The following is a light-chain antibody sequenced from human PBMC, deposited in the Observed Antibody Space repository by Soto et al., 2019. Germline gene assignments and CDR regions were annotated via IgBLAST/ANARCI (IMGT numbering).Light chain of an antibody. Sequence: DIPMTQSPSSLSASVGDIVTITCRASQGISNYLAWYQQKPGKVPKLPIYAASTLQSGVPSRFSGSGSGTDFTLTISSLQPEDVATYYCQKYNSAPYTFGQGTKLEIK. J-gene: IGKJ2*01. CDR3: QKYNSAPYT. CDR1: QGISNY. V-gene: IGKV1-27*01. CDR2: AAS.